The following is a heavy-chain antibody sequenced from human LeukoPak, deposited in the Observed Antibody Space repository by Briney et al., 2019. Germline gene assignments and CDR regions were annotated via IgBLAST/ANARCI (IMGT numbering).Heavy chain of an antibody. J-gene: IGHJ4*02. CDR3: AGDGAGQYYFDY. CDR2: IYPSGGST. CDR1: GYTFTSYY. V-gene: IGHV1-46*01. Sequence: ASVKVSCKASGYTFTSYYMHWVRQAPGQGLEWMGIIYPSGGSTSYAQKFQGRVTMTRDTSTSTVYMELSSLRSEDTAVYYCAGDGAGQYYFDYWGQGTLVTVSS. D-gene: IGHD1-14*01.